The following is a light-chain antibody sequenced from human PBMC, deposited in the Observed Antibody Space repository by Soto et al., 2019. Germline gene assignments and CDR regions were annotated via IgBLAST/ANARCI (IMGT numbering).Light chain of an antibody. Sequence: DNQMTQSPSSLSASVGDRVTITCRASLGISDYLAWYQQKPGKVPKLLIYAASTLHSGVPSRFSGSGSGTDFTLTISSLQPEDVATYYCQKYNSAPWTFGQGTRLEI. J-gene: IGKJ5*01. CDR1: LGISDY. V-gene: IGKV1-27*01. CDR3: QKYNSAPWT. CDR2: AAS.